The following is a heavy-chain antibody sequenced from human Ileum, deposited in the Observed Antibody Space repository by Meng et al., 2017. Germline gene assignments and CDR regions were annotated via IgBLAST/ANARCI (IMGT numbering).Heavy chain of an antibody. CDR2: IYPGGSI. V-gene: IGHV4-4*03. CDR3: VRNDYCSGGTCYPHFDY. D-gene: IGHD2-15*01. J-gene: IGHJ4*02. Sequence: EPGPGLAEPLGPLFLPCGVPGGSIQLYVWWSWVRQAPGKGLEWIGEIYPGGSINYNPSLKSRVTISADTSKNQFSLSLDSVTAADTAVYYCVRNDYCSGGTCYPHFDYWGQGTLVTVSS. CDR1: GGSIQLYVW.